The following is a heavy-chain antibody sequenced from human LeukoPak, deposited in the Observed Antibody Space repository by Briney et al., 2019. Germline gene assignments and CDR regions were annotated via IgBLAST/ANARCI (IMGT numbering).Heavy chain of an antibody. J-gene: IGHJ5*02. D-gene: IGHD6-6*01. CDR2: INPKSGGT. CDR1: THTFTDYY. V-gene: IGHV1-2*02. Sequence: ASVKVSCKPSTHTFTDYYVHWVRQAPGQGLGWMGWINPKSGGTKFAQKFQGRVTMTRDTSISTVYMEMSRLRSDDTAIYYCAGLSNVAARPGWFDPWGQGTLVTVSS. CDR3: AGLSNVAARPGWFDP.